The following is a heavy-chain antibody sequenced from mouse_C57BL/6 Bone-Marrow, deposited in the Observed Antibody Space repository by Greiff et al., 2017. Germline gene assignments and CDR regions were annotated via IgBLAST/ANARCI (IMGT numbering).Heavy chain of an antibody. J-gene: IGHJ2*01. D-gene: IGHD2-12*01. Sequence: VQLQQPGAELVMPGASVKLSCKASGYTFTSYRMHWVKQRPGQGLEWIGEIDPNDSSTNYNQKFKGKSTLTVDQSSSTAYMQHSSLTSEDSAVXYCARSTTDYWGQGTTLTVSS. CDR1: GYTFTSYR. CDR2: IDPNDSST. V-gene: IGHV1-69*01. CDR3: ARSTTDY.